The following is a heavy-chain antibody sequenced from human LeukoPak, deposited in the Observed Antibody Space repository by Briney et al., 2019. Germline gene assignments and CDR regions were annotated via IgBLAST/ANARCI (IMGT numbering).Heavy chain of an antibody. CDR2: ITGSRSST. CDR1: GFTLSSYA. J-gene: IGHJ6*02. D-gene: IGHD2-15*01. V-gene: IGHV3-23*01. Sequence: PGGSLRLSCAASGFTLSSYAMSWVRQAPGKGLEWVSTITGSRSSTYYADSVKGRFTISSDSSENTLYLQMNRLRAEDTAIYYCARVVGGSSFGLSYYYGLDVLGQGTTVTVSS. CDR3: ARVVGGSSFGLSYYYGLDV.